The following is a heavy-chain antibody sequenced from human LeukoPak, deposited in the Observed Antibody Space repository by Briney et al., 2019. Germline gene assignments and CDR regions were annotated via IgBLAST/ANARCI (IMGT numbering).Heavy chain of an antibody. J-gene: IGHJ4*02. D-gene: IGHD2-21*02. CDR3: ASGTYGDYSSDF. CDR1: GYTFSGYY. Sequence: GASVKVSCKASGYTFSGYYLHWVRQAPGQGLEWMGRINTNSGDTNYAQKFQGRVTMTTDTSVYMELSGLRSDDTAVYYCASGTYGDYSSDFWGQGALVTVSS. CDR2: INTNSGDT. V-gene: IGHV1-2*06.